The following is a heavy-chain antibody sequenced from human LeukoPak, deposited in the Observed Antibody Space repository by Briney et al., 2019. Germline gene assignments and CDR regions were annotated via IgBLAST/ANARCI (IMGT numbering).Heavy chain of an antibody. CDR3: ARAVGGDGSGSL. V-gene: IGHV4-59*01. CDR2: IHYSGST. CDR1: GGSISSYY. J-gene: IGHJ4*02. Sequence: RPSETLSLTCTVSGGSISSYYWSWIRQPPGKGLEWIGYIHYSGSTNYNPSLKSRVTISVDTSKNQFSLKLSSVTAADTAVYYCARAVGGDGSGSLWGPGTLVTVSS. D-gene: IGHD3-10*01.